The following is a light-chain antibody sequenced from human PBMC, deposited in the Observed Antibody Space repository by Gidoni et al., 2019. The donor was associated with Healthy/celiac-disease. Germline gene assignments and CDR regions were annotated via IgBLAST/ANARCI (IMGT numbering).Light chain of an antibody. Sequence: QSALTQPASVSGSPGPSITISCTGTSSHVGGYNYVSWYQQHPGKAPKLMIYDVSNRPSGVSNRFSGSKSGNTASLTISGLQAEDEADYYCSSYTSSSTSWVFGGGTKLTVL. CDR2: DVS. J-gene: IGLJ3*02. CDR1: SSHVGGYNY. V-gene: IGLV2-14*01. CDR3: SSYTSSSTSWV.